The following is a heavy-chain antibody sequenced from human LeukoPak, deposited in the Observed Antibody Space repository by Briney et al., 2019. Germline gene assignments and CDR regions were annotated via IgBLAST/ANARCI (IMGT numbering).Heavy chain of an antibody. D-gene: IGHD6-19*01. CDR3: ARGDFIIAVAGILDY. Sequence: SETLSLTCTVSGYSISSGYYWGWIRQPPGKGLEWIGSIYHSGSTYYNPSLKSRVTISVDTSKNQFSLKLSSVTAADTAVYYCARGDFIIAVAGILDYWGQGTLVTVSS. CDR1: GYSISSGYY. J-gene: IGHJ4*02. V-gene: IGHV4-38-2*02. CDR2: IYHSGST.